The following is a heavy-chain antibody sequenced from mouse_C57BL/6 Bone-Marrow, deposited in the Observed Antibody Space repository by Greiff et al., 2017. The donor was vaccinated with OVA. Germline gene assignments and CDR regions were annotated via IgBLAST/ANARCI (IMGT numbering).Heavy chain of an antibody. D-gene: IGHD1-1*01. Sequence: QVQLQQPGAELVKPGASVKLSCKASGYTFTSYWMHWVKQRPGQGLEWIGMIHPNSGSTNYNEKFKSKATLTVDKSTSTPYMQLSSLTSEDSAVYYCARYGVGYYHYWGQGTLVTVSA. CDR3: ARYGVGYYHY. CDR2: IHPNSGST. J-gene: IGHJ3*01. V-gene: IGHV1-64*01. CDR1: GYTFTSYW.